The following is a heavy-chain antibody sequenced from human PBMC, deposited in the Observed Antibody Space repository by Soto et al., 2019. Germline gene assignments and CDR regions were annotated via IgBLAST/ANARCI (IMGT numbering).Heavy chain of an antibody. CDR1: GFTFSSYA. D-gene: IGHD3-9*01. V-gene: IGHV3-23*01. CDR2: ISGSGGST. J-gene: IGHJ4*02. CDR3: SKPAPRGYDILTGYPPCFDY. Sequence: PGGSLRLSCAASGFTFSSYAMSWVRQAPGKGLEWVSAISGSGGSTYYADTVKGRFTISRDNSKNTLYLQMNSLRAEDTAVYYCSKPAPRGYDILTGYPPCFDYWGQGTLVTVSS.